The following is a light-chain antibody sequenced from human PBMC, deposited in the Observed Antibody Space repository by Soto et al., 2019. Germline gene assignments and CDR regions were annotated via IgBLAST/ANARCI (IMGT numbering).Light chain of an antibody. CDR2: DAS. CDR3: QQYYVWNT. Sequence: IVMTQSPATLSVSPGERAIFSCRASQSVDSKLAWYQQKLGQAPRLLIYDASTRATGIPARFSGSGSGTEFTLTISSLQSEDFAIYYCQQYYVWNTFGGETKV. V-gene: IGKV3D-15*01. CDR1: QSVDSK. J-gene: IGKJ4*01.